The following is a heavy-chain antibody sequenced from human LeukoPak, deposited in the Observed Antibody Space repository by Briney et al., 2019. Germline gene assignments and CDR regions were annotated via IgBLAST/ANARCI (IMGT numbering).Heavy chain of an antibody. CDR1: GGSISGYY. CDR2: IHYSGST. V-gene: IGHV4-59*01. Sequence: SETLSLTCSVSGGSISGYYWSWIRQPPGKRLECIGYIHYSGSTNYNPPLKSRVTISVDTSNNRFSLRLTSVTAADTAVYYCATDKGYHYYWGQGTLVTVSS. J-gene: IGHJ4*02. CDR3: ATDKGYHYY. D-gene: IGHD5-12*01.